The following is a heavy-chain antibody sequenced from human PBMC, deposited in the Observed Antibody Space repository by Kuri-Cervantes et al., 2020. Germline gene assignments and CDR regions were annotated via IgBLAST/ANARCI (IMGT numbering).Heavy chain of an antibody. CDR1: GGSISSSSSY. D-gene: IGHD6-19*01. CDR3: ASGRAEWLVPAMVRKRRNY. Sequence: SETLSLTCTVSGGSISSSSSYWGWIRQPPGKGLEWIGSIYYSGSTYYNTSLKSRVTISVDTSKNQFSLKLSSVTAADTAVYYCASGRAEWLVPAMVRKRRNYWGQGTLVTVSS. CDR2: IYYSGST. V-gene: IGHV4-39*01. J-gene: IGHJ4*02.